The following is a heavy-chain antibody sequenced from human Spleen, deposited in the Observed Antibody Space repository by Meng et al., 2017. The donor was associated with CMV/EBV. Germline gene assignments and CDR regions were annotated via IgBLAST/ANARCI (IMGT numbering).Heavy chain of an antibody. CDR1: GFTFSSYW. D-gene: IGHD2-2*01. CDR2: INSDGSST. J-gene: IGHJ5*02. V-gene: IGHV3-74*01. CDR3: ARGRYIVVVPAAQASNWFDP. Sequence: GESLKVSCAATGFTFSSYWMHWVRQAPGKGLVWVSRINSDGSSTSYADSVKGRFNISRDNAKNTLYLQMNSLRAEDTAVYYCARGRYIVVVPAAQASNWFDPWGQGTLVTVSS.